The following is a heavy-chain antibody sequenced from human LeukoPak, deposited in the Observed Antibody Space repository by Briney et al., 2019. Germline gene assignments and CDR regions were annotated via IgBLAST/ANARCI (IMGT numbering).Heavy chain of an antibody. J-gene: IGHJ4*02. CDR1: GFTISSDA. CDR3: ARTWWLGNDY. CDR2: SSGTNT. D-gene: IGHD6-19*01. Sequence: PGGSLRLSCVASGFTISSDAMTWVRQAPGKGPEWVSASSGTNTFYTDSVRGRFTISRDDSKNILYLQMNSLRAEDTAVYYCARTWWLGNDYWGQGTLVTVSS. V-gene: IGHV3-23*01.